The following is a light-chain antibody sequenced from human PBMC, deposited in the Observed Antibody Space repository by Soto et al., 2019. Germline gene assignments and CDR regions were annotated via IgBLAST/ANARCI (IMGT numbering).Light chain of an antibody. CDR1: SSNIGSNT. Sequence: QSVLTQPPSASGTPGQRVTISCSGSSSNIGSNTVNWYQQLPGTAPKLLIYSNNQRPSGVPDRFSGSKSGTSASLAISGLQSEYEADYYCAAWDDILNVVFGGGTKLTVL. CDR3: AAWDDILNVV. V-gene: IGLV1-44*01. CDR2: SNN. J-gene: IGLJ2*01.